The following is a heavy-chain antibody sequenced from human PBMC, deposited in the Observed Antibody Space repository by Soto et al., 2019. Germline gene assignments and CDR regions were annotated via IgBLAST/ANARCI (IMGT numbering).Heavy chain of an antibody. CDR2: IYTSGST. CDR3: ARDQLGERYYYGMDV. V-gene: IGHV4-4*07. Sequence: TSETLSLTCTVSGGSISSYYWSWIRQPAGKGLEWIGRIYTSGSTNYNPSLKSRVTMSVDTSKNQFSLKLSSVTAADTAVYYCARDQLGERYYYGMDVWGQGTTVTVSS. J-gene: IGHJ6*02. CDR1: GGSISSYY. D-gene: IGHD3-10*01.